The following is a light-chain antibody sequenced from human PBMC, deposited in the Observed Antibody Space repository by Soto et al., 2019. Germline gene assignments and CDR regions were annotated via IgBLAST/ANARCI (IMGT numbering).Light chain of an antibody. J-gene: IGKJ2*01. Sequence: DIQMTQSPSSLSASIGDRVTITCRASQTISTYLNWYQQRPGKAPKLLIYDASRLQNAVPPRFSGSGSGTDFTLTISNLQPADFATYYCQHSYSTPYTFGQGTKLEIK. V-gene: IGKV1-39*01. CDR1: QTISTY. CDR2: DAS. CDR3: QHSYSTPYT.